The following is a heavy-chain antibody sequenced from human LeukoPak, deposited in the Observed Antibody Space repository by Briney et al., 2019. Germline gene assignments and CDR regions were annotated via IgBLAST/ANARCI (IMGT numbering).Heavy chain of an antibody. CDR1: GFSFSDSV. Sequence: GGSLRLSCVASGFSFSDSVMSWVRQPPGKGLEWVSAVSGNGAVTYYAASVRGRFTISGDNSKNTVYLQMNSLRAEDTATYYCAKVGYCTNNCFRTHDYWGQGALVAVSS. CDR2: VSGNGAVT. J-gene: IGHJ4*02. CDR3: AKVGYCTNNCFRTHDY. V-gene: IGHV3-23*01. D-gene: IGHD2-8*01.